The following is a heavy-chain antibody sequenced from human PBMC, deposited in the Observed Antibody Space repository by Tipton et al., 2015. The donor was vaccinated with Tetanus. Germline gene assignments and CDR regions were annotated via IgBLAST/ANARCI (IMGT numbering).Heavy chain of an antibody. V-gene: IGHV4-39*01. CDR2: IYYIGTT. CDR3: ARNETSSPWLGT. J-gene: IGHJ5*02. CDR1: GGSISSHDY. Sequence: TLSLTCTVSGGSISSHDYWGWIRQPPGRGLEWIGTIYYIGTTSYNPSLKSRVTISVDTSKNQFSLMLTSVTAADTAVYYCARNETSSPWLGTWGQGTLATVSS. D-gene: IGHD6-6*01.